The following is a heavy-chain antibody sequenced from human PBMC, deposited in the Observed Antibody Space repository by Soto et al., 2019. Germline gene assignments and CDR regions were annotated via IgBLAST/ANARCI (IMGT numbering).Heavy chain of an antibody. J-gene: IGHJ3*02. CDR2: ISRSNNYI. CDR3: ARDFADSFDI. CDR1: GFTFSSYS. D-gene: IGHD3-3*01. V-gene: IGHV3-21*01. Sequence: GESLKISCAASGFTFSSYSMNWVRQAPGKGLEWVSYISRSNNYIYYADSVKGRFTISRDNAKKSLFLQMNSLTVDDTAVYYCARDFADSFDIWGQGTMVTVSS.